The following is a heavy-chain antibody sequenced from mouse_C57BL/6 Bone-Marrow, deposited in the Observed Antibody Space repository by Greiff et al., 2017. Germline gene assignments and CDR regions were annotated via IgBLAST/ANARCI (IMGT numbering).Heavy chain of an antibody. V-gene: IGHV7-3*01. Sequence: EVQVVESGGGLVQPGGSLSLSCAASGFTFTDYYMSWVRQPPGKALEWLGFIRNKANGYTTEYSASVKGRFTISRDNSQSILYLQMNALRAEDSATYYCARLDTTMDYWGQGTSVTVSS. CDR2: IRNKANGYTT. D-gene: IGHD2-3*01. J-gene: IGHJ4*01. CDR3: ARLDTTMDY. CDR1: GFTFTDYY.